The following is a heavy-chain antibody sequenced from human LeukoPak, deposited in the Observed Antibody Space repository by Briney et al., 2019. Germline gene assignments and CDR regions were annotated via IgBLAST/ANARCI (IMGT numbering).Heavy chain of an antibody. J-gene: IGHJ6*02. D-gene: IGHD3-22*01. CDR1: GGSLSSGDYY. Sequence: SETLSLTCTVSGGSLSSGDYYWSWIRQPPGRGLEWIGYIYYSGSTYYNPSLKSRVTISVDTSKNQFSLKLSSVTAADTAVYYVARDHYYDSGEGYYGMDGWGQGTTVTVSS. CDR2: IYYSGST. CDR3: ARDHYYDSGEGYYGMDG. V-gene: IGHV4-30-4*01.